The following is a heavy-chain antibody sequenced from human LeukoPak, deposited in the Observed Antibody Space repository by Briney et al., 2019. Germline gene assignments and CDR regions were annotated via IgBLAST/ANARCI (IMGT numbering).Heavy chain of an antibody. D-gene: IGHD4-23*01. J-gene: IGHJ4*02. CDR2: IYSNGGT. Sequence: PGGSLRLSCAASGFTVSTNQMSWVRQAPGKGLEWVSLIYSNGGTHYVGSVKGRFTISRDNSKNTLYLQMDSLRAEDTAVYYCARGYGSNSHPGYWGQGTLVTVSS. CDR1: GFTVSTNQ. V-gene: IGHV3-53*01. CDR3: ARGYGSNSHPGY.